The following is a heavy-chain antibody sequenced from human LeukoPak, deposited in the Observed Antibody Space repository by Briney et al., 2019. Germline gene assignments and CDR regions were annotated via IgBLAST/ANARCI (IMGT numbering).Heavy chain of an antibody. CDR2: INPSGGST. V-gene: IGHV1-46*01. CDR3: ARTRPRVVVVVAATPGLGWFDP. J-gene: IGHJ5*02. CDR1: GYTFTSYY. D-gene: IGHD2-15*01. Sequence: GASVTVSCKASGYTFTSYYMHWVRQAPGQGLEWMGIINPSGGSTSYAQKFQGRVTMTRDTSTSTVYMELSSLRSEDTAVYYCARTRPRVVVVVAATPGLGWFDPWGQGTLVTVST.